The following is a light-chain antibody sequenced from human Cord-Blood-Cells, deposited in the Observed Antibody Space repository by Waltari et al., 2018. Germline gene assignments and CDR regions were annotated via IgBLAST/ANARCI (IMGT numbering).Light chain of an antibody. V-gene: IGKV3-11*01. J-gene: IGKJ4*01. Sequence: EIVLTQSPATLSLFPGARVTLSCRASQSVSSYLAWYQQKPGQAPRLLIYDASNRATGIPARFSGSGSGTDFTLTISSLEPEDFAVYYCQQRSNWPGTFGGGTKVEIK. CDR3: QQRSNWPGT. CDR2: DAS. CDR1: QSVSSY.